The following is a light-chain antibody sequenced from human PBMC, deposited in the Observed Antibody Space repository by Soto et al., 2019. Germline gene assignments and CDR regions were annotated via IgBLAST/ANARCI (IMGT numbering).Light chain of an antibody. Sequence: EIILTQSPVTLSASPGERATLSCRASQSLNNDLAWYQHKPGRSPRLLIYAASSRATGVPARFSGSGSGTEFTLTISGLQSEDFAVYYCQQYNDWRQYTFGQGTRL. CDR2: AAS. V-gene: IGKV3-15*01. CDR1: QSLNND. J-gene: IGKJ2*01. CDR3: QQYNDWRQYT.